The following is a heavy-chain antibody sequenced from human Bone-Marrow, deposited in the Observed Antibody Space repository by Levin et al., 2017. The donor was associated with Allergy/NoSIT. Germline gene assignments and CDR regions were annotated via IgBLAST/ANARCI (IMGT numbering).Heavy chain of an antibody. D-gene: IGHD6-19*01. CDR2: ISSSSSTI. CDR1: GFTFSSYS. J-gene: IGHJ3*02. V-gene: IGHV3-48*02. CDR3: ARDSSGWDGSAFDI. Sequence: GGSLRLSCAASGFTFSSYSMNWVRQAPGKGLEWVSYISSSSSTIYYADSVKGRFTISRDNAKNSLYLQMNSLRDEDTAVYYCARDSSGWDGSAFDIWGQGTMVTVSS.